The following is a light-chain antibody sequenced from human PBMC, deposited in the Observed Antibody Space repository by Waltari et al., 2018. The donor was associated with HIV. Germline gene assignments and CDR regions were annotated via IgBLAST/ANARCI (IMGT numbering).Light chain of an antibody. CDR3: SSYTTTSTVV. V-gene: IGLV2-14*01. Sequence: QSALTQPASVSGSPGQSLTISCIGTNSDVCRYNYVPWHQQHPGKAPKLLIYEVTTRPSGISNRFSGSKSGNTASLTISGLQAEDEADYYCSSYTTTSTVVFGGGTKLTVL. CDR2: EVT. CDR1: NSDVCRYNY. J-gene: IGLJ2*01.